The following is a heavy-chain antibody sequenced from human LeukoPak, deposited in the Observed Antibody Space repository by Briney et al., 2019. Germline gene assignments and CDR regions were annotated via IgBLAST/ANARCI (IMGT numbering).Heavy chain of an antibody. CDR1: GGSISSSSYY. Sequence: SETLSLTXTVSGGSISSSSYYWGWIRQPPGKGLEWIGSIYYSGSTYYNPSLKSRVTISVDTSNNQFSLKLSFVTAADTAVYYCGRQTYYYDSSGYSYYFDYWGQGTLVTVSS. CDR2: IYYSGST. V-gene: IGHV4-39*01. CDR3: GRQTYYYDSSGYSYYFDY. J-gene: IGHJ4*02. D-gene: IGHD3-22*01.